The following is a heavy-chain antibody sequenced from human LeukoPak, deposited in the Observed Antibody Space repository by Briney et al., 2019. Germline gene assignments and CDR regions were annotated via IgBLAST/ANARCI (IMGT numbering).Heavy chain of an antibody. CDR3: ARGSSSSWYSAYYFDS. V-gene: IGHV4-34*01. J-gene: IGHJ4*02. Sequence: SEPLSLTCAIYRRPYIVYYWRCLRQPPEKELEWLGEINHSGSTNHHPSLKRRVTKSVHTFKHLFSLKLSSVAAADTAEYYCARGSSSSWYSAYYFDSWGQGTLVTVSS. CDR1: RRPYIVYY. D-gene: IGHD6-13*01. CDR2: INHSGST.